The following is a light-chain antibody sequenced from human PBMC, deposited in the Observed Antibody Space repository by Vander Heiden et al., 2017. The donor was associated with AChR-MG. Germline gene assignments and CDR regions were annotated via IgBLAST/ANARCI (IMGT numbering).Light chain of an antibody. CDR2: KDS. CDR1: VLKKKY. Sequence: SYELTQPSSVSVSPGQTARITCSGDVLKKKYARWFQQKPGKAPGWVMYKDSERPSGIPERFYGSSSGTTVQLTISGAQVEEEAYYYCYSASDNSRVFGGGTRLTVL. J-gene: IGLJ3*02. CDR3: YSASDNSRV. V-gene: IGLV3-27*01.